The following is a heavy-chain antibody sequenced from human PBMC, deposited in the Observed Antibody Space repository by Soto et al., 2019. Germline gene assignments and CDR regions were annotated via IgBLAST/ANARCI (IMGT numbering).Heavy chain of an antibody. CDR1: GFTFDDYA. J-gene: IGHJ6*02. CDR2: ISWNSGSI. Sequence: PGGSLRLSCAASGFTFDDYAMHWVRQAPGKGLEWVSGISWNSGSIGYADSVKGRFTISRDNAKNSLYLQMNSLRAEDTALYYCAKDRSSSSFWYYYYGTDVWGQGTTVTVSS. D-gene: IGHD6-6*01. V-gene: IGHV3-9*01. CDR3: AKDRSSSSFWYYYYGTDV.